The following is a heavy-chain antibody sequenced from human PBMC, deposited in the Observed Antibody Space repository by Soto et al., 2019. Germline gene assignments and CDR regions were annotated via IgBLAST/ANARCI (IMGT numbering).Heavy chain of an antibody. CDR3: ARDLSQEGYYDSSGSVY. J-gene: IGHJ4*02. CDR1: GGTFSSYA. Sequence: SVKVSCKASGGTFSSYAISWVRQAPGQGLEWMGGIIPIFGTANYAQKFQGRVTITADESTSTAYMELSSLRSEDTAVYYCARDLSQEGYYDSSGSVYWGQGTLVTVSS. CDR2: IIPIFGTA. D-gene: IGHD3-22*01. V-gene: IGHV1-69*13.